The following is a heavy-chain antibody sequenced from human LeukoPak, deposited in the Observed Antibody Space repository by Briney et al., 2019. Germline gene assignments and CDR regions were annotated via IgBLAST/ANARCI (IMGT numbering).Heavy chain of an antibody. CDR1: GFTFSSYA. V-gene: IGHV3-23*01. J-gene: IGHJ6*03. Sequence: GGSLRLSCAASGFTFSSYAMTWVRQAPGKGLEWVATISDSGGGTYYADSAKGRFTISRDNSENTLYLQMNSLRAEDTAVYYCAQPGITVAGNSPNYYFMDVWGKGATVTVSS. CDR3: AQPGITVAGNSPNYYFMDV. CDR2: ISDSGGGT. D-gene: IGHD6-19*01.